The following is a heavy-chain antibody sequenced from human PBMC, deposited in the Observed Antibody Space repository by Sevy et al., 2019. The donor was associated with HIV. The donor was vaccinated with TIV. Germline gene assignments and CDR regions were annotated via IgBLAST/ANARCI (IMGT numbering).Heavy chain of an antibody. D-gene: IGHD3-22*01. CDR3: ATTKDYCDSSGSPFDY. J-gene: IGHJ4*02. V-gene: IGHV1-24*01. CDR1: GYTLTQLS. Sequence: ASVKVSCKVSGYTLTQLSMHWVRQAPGKGLEWMGSFDPEDGETLYAQKFQGRVTMTEDTSTDTAYMELRSLRSKDTAEYYCATTKDYCDSSGSPFDYWGQGTLVTVSS. CDR2: FDPEDGET.